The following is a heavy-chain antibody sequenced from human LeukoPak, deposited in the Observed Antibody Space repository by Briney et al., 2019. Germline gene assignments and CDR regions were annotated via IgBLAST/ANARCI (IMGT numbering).Heavy chain of an antibody. J-gene: IGHJ4*02. CDR1: GFPFSTYW. CDR3: PTVVAGYSDN. CDR2: IRQDGREK. V-gene: IGHV3-7*03. D-gene: IGHD6-19*01. Sequence: GGSLRLSCAASGFPFSTYWMRWVRQAPGKGLEWVANIRQDGREKYYVDSVRGRFTISRDNAKNSLYLEMNSLRDEDTAVYYCPTVVAGYSDNWGQGTLVTVSS.